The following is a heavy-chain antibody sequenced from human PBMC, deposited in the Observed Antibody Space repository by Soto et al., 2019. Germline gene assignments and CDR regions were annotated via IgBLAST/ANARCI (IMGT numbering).Heavy chain of an antibody. CDR3: ARDTPPADY. V-gene: IGHV1-18*01. CDR2: ISTYNGNT. J-gene: IGHJ4*02. CDR1: GYTFTIYV. D-gene: IGHD2-15*01. Sequence: QVQLVQSGAEVKKPGASVKVSCKASGYTFTIYVISWVRQAPGQVLEWMGWISTYNGNTQNARKLQGRVTVTTDRSTSTAYMELRSLRSDDTAVNYCARDTPPADYWGQGTLVTVAS.